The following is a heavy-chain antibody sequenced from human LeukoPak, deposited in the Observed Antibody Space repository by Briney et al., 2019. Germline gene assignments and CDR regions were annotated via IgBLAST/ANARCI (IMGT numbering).Heavy chain of an antibody. V-gene: IGHV4-38-2*01. CDR1: GYSISTGYF. D-gene: IGHD3-16*01. CDR3: ASPRGTYIDY. Sequence: PSETLSLTCAVSGYSISTGYFWGWIRQSPGQGLEWIGSIFHSVSASYNPSFKSRVTLSVDTSKNEFSLKLTSVTATDTAIYYCASPRGTYIDYWGQGTLVTVSS. CDR2: IFHSVSA. J-gene: IGHJ4*02.